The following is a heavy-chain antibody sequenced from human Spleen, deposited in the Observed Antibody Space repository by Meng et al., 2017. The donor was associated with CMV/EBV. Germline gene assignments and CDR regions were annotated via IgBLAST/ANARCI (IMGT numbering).Heavy chain of an antibody. V-gene: IGHV1-2*02. CDR2: INPKSGDT. CDR1: GYTFTGYY. J-gene: IGHJ4*02. D-gene: IGHD5-24*01. Sequence: CEASGYTFTGYYMHWVRQAPGQGLEWMGWINPKSGDTNYAQKFQGRVTMTRDTSISTAYMELSRLRSDDPAVYYCARQSERWLQFGYWGQGTLVTVSS. CDR3: ARQSERWLQFGY.